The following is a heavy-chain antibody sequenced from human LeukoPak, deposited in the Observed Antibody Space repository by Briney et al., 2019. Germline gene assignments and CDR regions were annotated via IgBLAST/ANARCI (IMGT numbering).Heavy chain of an antibody. D-gene: IGHD3-22*01. CDR3: TTSNYYYDSNAWY. CDR1: GFTFSNAW. V-gene: IGHV3-15*07. J-gene: IGHJ4*02. Sequence: GGSLRLSCAASGFTFSNAWMNWVRQAPGKGLEWVGRIKSKIDGGAIEYAAPVQGTFTISRDDSKNTLYLQMNSLKIEDTAVYSCTTSNYYYDSNAWYWGQGALVTVSS. CDR2: IKSKIDGGAI.